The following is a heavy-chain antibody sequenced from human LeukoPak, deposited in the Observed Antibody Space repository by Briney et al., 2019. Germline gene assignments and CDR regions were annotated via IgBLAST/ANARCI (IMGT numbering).Heavy chain of an antibody. CDR1: GYTFINYD. J-gene: IGHJ4*02. CDR2: MNPNSGNT. V-gene: IGHV1-8*01. CDR3: ARGPTYCGGDCYTL. Sequence: ASVKVSCKASGYTFINYDINWVRQATGQGLEWMGWMNPNSGNTGYAQKFQGRVTMTRNTSISTAYMELSSVRSDDTAVSYCARGPTYCGGDCYTLWGQGTLVTVSS. D-gene: IGHD2-21*02.